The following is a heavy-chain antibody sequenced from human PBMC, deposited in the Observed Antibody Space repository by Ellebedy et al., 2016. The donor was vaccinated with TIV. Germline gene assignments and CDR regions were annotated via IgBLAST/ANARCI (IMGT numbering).Heavy chain of an antibody. CDR2: INSDGSGT. D-gene: IGHD6-6*01. CDR1: GFSFSNYW. V-gene: IGHV3-74*01. J-gene: IGHJ3*02. CDR3: ARDRWAEYTFDI. Sequence: PGGSLRLSCVASGFSFSNYWIHWARQVPGKGLVWVSRINSDGSGTSYADSVKGRFRISRDNAENTVSLQMNSLRAEDTAIYYCARDRWAEYTFDIWGQGTMVTVSS.